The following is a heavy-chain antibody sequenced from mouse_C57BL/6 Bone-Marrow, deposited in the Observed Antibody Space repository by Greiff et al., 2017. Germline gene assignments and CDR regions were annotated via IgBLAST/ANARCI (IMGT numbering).Heavy chain of an antibody. CDR3: TTLLTTVVAPDY. D-gene: IGHD1-1*01. V-gene: IGHV14-4*01. J-gene: IGHJ2*01. CDR2: IDPENGDT. CDR1: GFNIKDDY. Sequence: VQLKQSGAELVRPGASVKLSCTASGFNIKDDYMHWVKQRPEQGLEWIGWIDPENGDTEYASKLQGKATITADTSSNTAYLQLSSLTSEDTAVYYCTTLLTTVVAPDYWGQGTTLTVSS.